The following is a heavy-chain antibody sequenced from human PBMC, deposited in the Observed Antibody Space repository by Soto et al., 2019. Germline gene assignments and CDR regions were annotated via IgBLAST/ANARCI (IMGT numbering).Heavy chain of an antibody. CDR3: ARDSYSSGDY. CDR1: GFTFSGYW. V-gene: IGHV3-74*01. Sequence: EVQLVESGGGLVQPGGSLRLSCAASGFTFSGYWMHWVRQAPGKGLVWVSRMNTVGSRISYADSVKGRFTTSRDNAKNMLYLQMNSLRVEDTAVYYCARDSYSSGDYWGQGTLVTVSS. CDR2: MNTVGSRI. D-gene: IGHD6-19*01. J-gene: IGHJ4*02.